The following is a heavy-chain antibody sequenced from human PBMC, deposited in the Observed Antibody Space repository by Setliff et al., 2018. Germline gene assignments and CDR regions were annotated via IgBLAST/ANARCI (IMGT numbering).Heavy chain of an antibody. V-gene: IGHV4-61*02. D-gene: IGHD3-3*01. CDR3: ARTDDYYNFYAY. CDR2: IHASGST. CDR1: GDSINSGTYY. J-gene: IGHJ4*02. Sequence: SETLSLTCSVSGDSINSGTYYWSWFRQSAGKGLEWIGRIHASGSTNYNPSLKSRVTISIDASKNQFSLKLDSVTAADTAVYYCARTDDYYNFYAYWGQGTLVTVSS.